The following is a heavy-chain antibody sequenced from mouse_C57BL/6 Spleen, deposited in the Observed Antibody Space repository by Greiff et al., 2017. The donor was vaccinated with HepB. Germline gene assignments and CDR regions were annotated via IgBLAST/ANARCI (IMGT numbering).Heavy chain of an antibody. J-gene: IGHJ4*01. D-gene: IGHD3-3*01. Sequence: VQLQQSGAELVRPGTSVKVSCKASGYAFTNYLIEWVKQRPGQGLEWIGVINPGSGGTNYNEKFKGKATLTADKSSSTAYMQLSSLTSEDSAVYFCARKGPRYAMDYWGQGTSVTVSS. V-gene: IGHV1-54*01. CDR2: INPGSGGT. CDR3: ARKGPRYAMDY. CDR1: GYAFTNYL.